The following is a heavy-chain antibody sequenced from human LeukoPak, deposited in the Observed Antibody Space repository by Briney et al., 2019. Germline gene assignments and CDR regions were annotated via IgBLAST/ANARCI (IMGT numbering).Heavy chain of an antibody. CDR2: ISGSGGST. D-gene: IGHD3-9*01. CDR3: AKDLTYYDILTGYLDY. Sequence: GGSLRLSCAASGFTFSSYGMSWVRQAPGKGLEWVSAISGSGGSTYYADSVKGRFTISRDNSKNTLYLQMNSLRAEDTAVYYCAKDLTYYDILTGYLDYWGQGTLVTVSS. CDR1: GFTFSSYG. J-gene: IGHJ4*02. V-gene: IGHV3-23*01.